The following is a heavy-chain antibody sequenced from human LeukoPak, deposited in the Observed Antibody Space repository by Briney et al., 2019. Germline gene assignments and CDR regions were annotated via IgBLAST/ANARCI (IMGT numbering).Heavy chain of an antibody. CDR3: ARAPYSSDNYYYYYMDV. Sequence: GASVKVSCKASGYTFTSYAMHWVRQAPGQRLEWMGWINAGNGNTNYVQKFQGRVTMTTDTSTSTAYMELRSLRSDDTAVYYCARAPYSSDNYYYYYMDVWGKGTTVTVSS. CDR2: INAGNGNT. CDR1: GYTFTSYA. J-gene: IGHJ6*03. V-gene: IGHV1-3*01. D-gene: IGHD6-25*01.